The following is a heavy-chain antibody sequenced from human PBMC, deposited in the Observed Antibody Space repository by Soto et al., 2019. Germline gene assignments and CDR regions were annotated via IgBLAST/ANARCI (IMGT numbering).Heavy chain of an antibody. Sequence: PGGSLRLSCATSGFTFRGSAIHWVRLASGKGLEWVGRIRSSANSFATAYGASVEGRFTISRDDSKNTAYLQMNSLKTEDTAVYYCRRRDDFGTYEPHLWGQGTQVTVSS. D-gene: IGHD3-16*01. V-gene: IGHV3-73*01. CDR1: GFTFRGSA. CDR2: IRSSANSFAT. CDR3: RRRDDFGTYEPHL. J-gene: IGHJ5*02.